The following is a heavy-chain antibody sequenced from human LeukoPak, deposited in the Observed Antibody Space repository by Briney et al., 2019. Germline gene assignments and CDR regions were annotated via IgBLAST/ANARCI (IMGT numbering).Heavy chain of an antibody. CDR3: ARDTKRSRARWANLGFDP. J-gene: IGHJ5*02. V-gene: IGHV1-46*01. Sequence: VASVKVSCKASGYTFTNYYIHLVRQAPGQRLEWMGIINPSGGSTTYAQKLQGRVTMTTDTSTSTAYMELRSMRYDDTAVYYCARDTKRSRARWANLGFDPWGQGTLVTVSS. CDR1: GYTFTNYY. CDR2: INPSGGST. D-gene: IGHD3-3*01.